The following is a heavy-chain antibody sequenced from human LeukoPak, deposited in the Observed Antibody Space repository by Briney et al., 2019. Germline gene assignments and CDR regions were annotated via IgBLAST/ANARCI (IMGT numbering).Heavy chain of an antibody. D-gene: IGHD4-17*01. CDR2: ISAYNGNT. Sequence: ASVKVSCKASGYTFTSYGISWVRQAPGQGLEWMGWISAYNGNTNYAQKLQGRVTMTTDTSTSTAYMGLRSLRSDDTAVYYCARDLWMTTVTPFDYWGQGTLVTVSS. V-gene: IGHV1-18*04. CDR1: GYTFTSYG. J-gene: IGHJ4*02. CDR3: ARDLWMTTVTPFDY.